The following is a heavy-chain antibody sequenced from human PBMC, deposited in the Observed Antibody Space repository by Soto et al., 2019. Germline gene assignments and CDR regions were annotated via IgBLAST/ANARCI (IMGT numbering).Heavy chain of an antibody. J-gene: IGHJ4*02. CDR1: GGSISSSSYY. D-gene: IGHD2-8*01. Sequence: SETLSLTCTVSGGSISSSSYYWGWIRQPPGKGLEWIGSIYYSGIPYYSPSLRSRVTISVDTSQNQVSLELRSVTAADTAVYYCAGKPNALYYFDYWGQGILVTVSS. CDR3: AGKPNALYYFDY. CDR2: IYYSGIP. V-gene: IGHV4-39*07.